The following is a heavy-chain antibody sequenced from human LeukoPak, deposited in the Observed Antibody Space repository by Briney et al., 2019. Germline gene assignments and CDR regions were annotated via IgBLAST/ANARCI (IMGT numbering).Heavy chain of an antibody. V-gene: IGHV1-46*01. D-gene: IGHD2-2*02. CDR2: INPSGGST. CDR1: GYTFISYY. J-gene: IGHJ3*02. Sequence: ASVKVSCKASGYTFISYYMHWVRQAPGQGLEWMGIINPSGGSTSYAQKFQGRVTMTRDTSTSTVYMELSSLRSEDTAVYYCARPRCSSTSCYTGDDAFDIWGQGTMVTVSS. CDR3: ARPRCSSTSCYTGDDAFDI.